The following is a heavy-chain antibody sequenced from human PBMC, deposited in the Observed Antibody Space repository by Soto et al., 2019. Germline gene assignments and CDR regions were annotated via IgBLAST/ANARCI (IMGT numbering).Heavy chain of an antibody. CDR1: GDYIHVGGYY. V-gene: IGHV4-30-4*01. J-gene: IGHJ5*02. D-gene: IGHD2-2*01. CDR2: IYYTGKT. Sequence: SETLSLTCSVSGDYIHVGGYYWTWIRQRPGKGLEWMGYIYYTGKTCYNPSLESRLTMSVDRSKNQFSLRLPSVTAADTAVYFCGRDLTSNANCIDPWGQGTLVTVSS. CDR3: GRDLTSNANCIDP.